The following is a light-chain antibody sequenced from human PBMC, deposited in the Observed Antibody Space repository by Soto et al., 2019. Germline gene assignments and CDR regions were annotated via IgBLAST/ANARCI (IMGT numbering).Light chain of an antibody. J-gene: IGKJ1*01. Sequence: DIQLTQSPSFLSASVGDRVTITCRANEDIINYLACYQQNPGKAPKLLIYAASTLQSGVPSRFSGSGSGTNFTLTISSLQPEDCATYYCQQLNGYPRTFGQGTKVDI. CDR1: EDIINY. CDR2: AAS. V-gene: IGKV1-9*01. CDR3: QQLNGYPRT.